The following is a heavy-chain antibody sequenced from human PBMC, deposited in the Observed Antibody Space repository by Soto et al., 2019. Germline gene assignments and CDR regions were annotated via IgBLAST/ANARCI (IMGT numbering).Heavy chain of an antibody. CDR2: ISYDGSNK. D-gene: IGHD1-20*01. V-gene: IGHV3-30*18. J-gene: IGHJ4*02. CDR3: AKTVDNRRALSFHY. Sequence: GGSLRLSCAASGFTFSSYGMHWVRQAPGKGLEWVAVISYDGSNKYYADSVKGRFTISRDNSKNTLYLQMNSLRAEDTAVYYCAKTVDNRRALSFHYWGQGTLVTVSS. CDR1: GFTFSSYG.